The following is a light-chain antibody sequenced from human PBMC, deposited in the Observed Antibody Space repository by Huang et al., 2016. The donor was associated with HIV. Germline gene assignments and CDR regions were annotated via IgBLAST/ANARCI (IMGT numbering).Light chain of an antibody. CDR2: EAS. V-gene: IGKV1-33*01. CDR1: LDMNNY. CDR3: QQYDTLPLT. J-gene: IGKJ1*01. Sequence: DIQMTQSQSSLSASLGDKVTITCQARLDMNNYLNWYQQKPGKVPKLLISEASDLETGVPPRFSGSRSGTNFTLTVSSLQAEDIGTDYCQQYDTLPLTFGQGTNVEI.